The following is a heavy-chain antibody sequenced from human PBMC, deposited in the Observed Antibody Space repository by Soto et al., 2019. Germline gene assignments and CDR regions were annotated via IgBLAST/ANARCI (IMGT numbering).Heavy chain of an antibody. CDR1: GFTFPSSA. J-gene: IGHJ4*02. CDR3: AAVPEYYDTSGTYFDY. V-gene: IGHV1-58*01. D-gene: IGHD3-22*01. Sequence: QMQLVQSGPEVKKPGTSVKVSCKASGFTFPSSAVQWVRQARGQRLEWIARIVVGSGNTNYAQKFQDRLTISRDMSTNTAYMELSSLSSEDTAVYYCAAVPEYYDTSGTYFDYWGQGTLVTVSS. CDR2: IVVGSGNT.